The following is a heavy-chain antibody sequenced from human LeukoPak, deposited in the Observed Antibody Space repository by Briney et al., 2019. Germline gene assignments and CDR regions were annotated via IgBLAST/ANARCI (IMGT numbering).Heavy chain of an antibody. Sequence: PSETLSLTCAVYGGSFSGYYWSWIRQPPGKGLEWIGEINHSGSTNYNPSLKSRVTISVDTSKNQFSLKLSSVPAADTAVYYCASNQPSAIAALGVWGQGTLVTVSS. CDR3: ASNQPSAIAALGV. J-gene: IGHJ4*02. CDR2: INHSGST. V-gene: IGHV4-34*01. CDR1: GGSFSGYY. D-gene: IGHD6-6*01.